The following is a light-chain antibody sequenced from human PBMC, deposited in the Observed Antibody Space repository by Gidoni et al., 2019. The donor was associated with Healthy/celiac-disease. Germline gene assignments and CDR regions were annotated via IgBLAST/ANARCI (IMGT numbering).Light chain of an antibody. CDR1: QSVSSN. J-gene: IGKJ2*01. V-gene: IGKV3-15*01. CDR2: GAS. Sequence: EIVMTQSPATLSVSPGERATLSCRASQSVSSNLAWYQQKPGQAPRLLIYGASTRATGIPARFRGRGSGTEFTLTISSLQSEDFAVYYCQQYNNWPGTFGQGTKLEIK. CDR3: QQYNNWPGT.